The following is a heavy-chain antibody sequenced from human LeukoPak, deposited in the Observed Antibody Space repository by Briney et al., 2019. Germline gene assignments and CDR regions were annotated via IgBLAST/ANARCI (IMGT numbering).Heavy chain of an antibody. CDR1: GGSISSYY. CDR3: ATFEAAAGTHYYYMDV. Sequence: PSETLSLTCTVSGGSISSYYGSWIRQPAGKGLEWIGRIYTSGSTNYNPSLKSRVTMSVDTSKNQFSLKLSSVTAADTAVYYCATFEAAAGTHYYYMDVWGKGTTVTVSS. V-gene: IGHV4-4*07. D-gene: IGHD6-13*01. CDR2: IYTSGST. J-gene: IGHJ6*03.